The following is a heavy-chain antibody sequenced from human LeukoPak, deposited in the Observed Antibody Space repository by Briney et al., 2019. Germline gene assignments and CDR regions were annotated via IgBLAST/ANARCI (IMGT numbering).Heavy chain of an antibody. J-gene: IGHJ6*02. CDR3: ARSNRNYDILTGYYGEVYGMDV. CDR1: GGSFSGYY. Sequence: SETLSLTCAVYGGSFSGYYWSWIRQPPGKGLEWIGYIYYSGSTNYNPSLKSRVTISVDTSKNQFSLKLSSVTAADTAVYYCARSNRNYDILTGYYGEVYGMDVWGQGTTVTVSS. V-gene: IGHV4-59*08. D-gene: IGHD3-9*01. CDR2: IYYSGST.